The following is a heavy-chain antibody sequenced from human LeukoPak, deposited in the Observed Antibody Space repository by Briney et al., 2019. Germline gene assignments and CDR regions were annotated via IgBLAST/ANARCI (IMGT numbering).Heavy chain of an antibody. CDR2: IYYTGST. J-gene: IGHJ4*02. Sequence: GSLRLSCADSGFTFSDNYMGWIRQPPGKGLEWIGSIYYTGSTTYNPSLKSRVTISVDTSKNHFSLKLTSVTAADTAVYYCAREHYYDSTAYLDWGQGTLVSVSS. CDR1: GFTFSDNY. D-gene: IGHD3-22*01. V-gene: IGHV4-38-2*02. CDR3: AREHYYDSTAYLD.